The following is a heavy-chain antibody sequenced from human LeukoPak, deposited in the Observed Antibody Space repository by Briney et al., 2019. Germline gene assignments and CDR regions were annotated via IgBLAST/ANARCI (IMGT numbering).Heavy chain of an antibody. CDR3: AKGGARGLIMYYFDY. CDR1: GFTFSSYA. Sequence: GGSLRLSCAASGFTFSSYAMSRVRQAPGKGLEWVSAISGSGGSTYYADSVKGRFTISRDNSKNTLYLQMNSLRAEDTALYYCAKGGARGLIMYYFDYWGQGTLVTVSS. J-gene: IGHJ4*02. V-gene: IGHV3-23*01. CDR2: ISGSGGST. D-gene: IGHD3-10*01.